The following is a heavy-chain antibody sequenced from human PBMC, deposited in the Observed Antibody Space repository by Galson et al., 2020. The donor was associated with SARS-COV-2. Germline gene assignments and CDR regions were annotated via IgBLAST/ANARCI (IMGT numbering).Heavy chain of an antibody. V-gene: IGHV3-74*01. J-gene: IGHJ4*02. CDR3: ARLDSSVY. Sequence: GGSLRLSCAASGFTISYYRMHWVRHVPAKGLEWVSRVNHDGITTRYAHSVQGRFTISRDNAKNTLFLQMDSLRAEDTAVYYCARLDSSVYWGKGTPVTVSS. D-gene: IGHD6-25*01. CDR1: GFTISYYR. CDR2: VNHDGITT.